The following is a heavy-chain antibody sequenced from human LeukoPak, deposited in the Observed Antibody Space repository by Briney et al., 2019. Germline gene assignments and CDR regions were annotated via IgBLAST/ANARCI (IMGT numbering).Heavy chain of an antibody. V-gene: IGHV4-61*02. CDR2: IYTSGST. J-gene: IGHJ4*02. D-gene: IGHD5-18*01. Sequence: PSETLSLTCTVSGGSISSGSYYWSWIRQPAGKGLEWIGRIYTSGSTNYNPSLKSRVTISVDTSKNQFSLKLGSVTAADTAVYYCARGYSYGLYYFDNWGQGTLVTVSS. CDR3: ARGYSYGLYYFDN. CDR1: GGSISSGSYY.